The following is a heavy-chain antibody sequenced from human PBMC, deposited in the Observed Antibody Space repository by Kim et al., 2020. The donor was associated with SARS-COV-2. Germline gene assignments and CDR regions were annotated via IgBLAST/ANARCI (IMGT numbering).Heavy chain of an antibody. D-gene: IGHD1-26*01. CDR3: ARDGKNWDVDY. CDR1: GFSFSTCG. Sequence: GGSLRLSCAGSGFSFSTCGFHWVRQAPGKGLEWLAFIWSAGSNQYYADSVKGRFTISRDNSKNTVFLQMSGLSADDTAVYYCARDGKNWDVDYWGQGTLVTVSS. CDR2: IWSAGSNQ. J-gene: IGHJ4*01. V-gene: IGHV3-33*01.